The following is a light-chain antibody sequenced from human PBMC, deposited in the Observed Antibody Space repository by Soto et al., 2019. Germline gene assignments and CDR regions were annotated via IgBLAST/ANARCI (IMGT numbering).Light chain of an antibody. CDR1: ENVDTN. V-gene: IGKV3-11*01. CDR3: QQRSNGLT. Sequence: EIVMTQSPATLSVSPGEGATLSCRASENVDTNLAWYQHKPGQAPRLLIYDASNRATGIPARFSGSGSGTDFTLTISSLEPEDFAVYYCQQRSNGLTFGGGTKWIS. CDR2: DAS. J-gene: IGKJ4*01.